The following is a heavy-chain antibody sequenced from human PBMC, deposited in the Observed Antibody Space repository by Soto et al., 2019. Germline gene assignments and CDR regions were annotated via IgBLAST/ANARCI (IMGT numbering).Heavy chain of an antibody. CDR1: GFTFSDYW. CDR2: INGDDSNT. Sequence: EVQLVESGGGLVQRGGSLRLSCAASGFTFSDYWMHWVRQAPGKGPVWLSRINGDDSNTNHAHFVKGRFTISRDNAKNTLYLQINSLRAEDTAVYYCVRSMTTLTIDWLDPWGRGTQVTVSS. D-gene: IGHD4-17*01. CDR3: VRSMTTLTIDWLDP. J-gene: IGHJ5*02. V-gene: IGHV3-74*01.